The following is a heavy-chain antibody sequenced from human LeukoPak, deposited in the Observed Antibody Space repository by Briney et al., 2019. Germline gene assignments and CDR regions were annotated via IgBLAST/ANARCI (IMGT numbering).Heavy chain of an antibody. CDR1: GYTFTSYY. J-gene: IGHJ6*02. CDR2: MNPNSGNT. D-gene: IGHD3-22*01. Sequence: ASVKVSCKASGYTFTSYYMHWVRQATGQGLEWMGWMNPNSGNTGYAQKFQGRVTMTRNTSISTAYMELSSLRSEDTAVYYCARGRMSDSSGYYYESWVYGMDVWGQGTTVTVSS. CDR3: ARGRMSDSSGYYYESWVYGMDV. V-gene: IGHV1-8*02.